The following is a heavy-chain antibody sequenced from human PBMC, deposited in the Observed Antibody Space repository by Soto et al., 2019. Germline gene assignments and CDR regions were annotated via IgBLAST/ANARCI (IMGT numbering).Heavy chain of an antibody. D-gene: IGHD3-3*01. CDR1: GGSISSYY. Sequence: SETLSLTCTVSGGSISSYYCSWIRQPAGKGLEWIGRIYTSGSTNYNPSLKSRVTMSVDTSKNQFSLKLSSVTAADTAVYYCARGKEYYDFWSGPSDGMDVWGQGTTVTVSS. CDR2: IYTSGST. CDR3: ARGKEYYDFWSGPSDGMDV. J-gene: IGHJ6*02. V-gene: IGHV4-4*07.